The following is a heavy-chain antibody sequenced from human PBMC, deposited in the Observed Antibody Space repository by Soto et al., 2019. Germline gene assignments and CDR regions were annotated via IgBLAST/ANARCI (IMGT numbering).Heavy chain of an antibody. CDR3: ARDEIGGTTFRGYLDY. CDR1: GSIFTGYG. J-gene: IGHJ4*02. Sequence: QVHLVESGGGVAQPGRSLRLSCAASGSIFTGYGMHWVRQAPGKGLEWVAGIWFDGSNKYYADSVKGRFTISRDNSKNMLYLQINSLRVEDTAVYYCARDEIGGTTFRGYLDYWGQGTLVTVSS. V-gene: IGHV3-33*01. CDR2: IWFDGSNK. D-gene: IGHD1-1*01.